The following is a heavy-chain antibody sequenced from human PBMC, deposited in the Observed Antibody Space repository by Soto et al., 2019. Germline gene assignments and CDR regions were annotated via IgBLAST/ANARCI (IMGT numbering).Heavy chain of an antibody. Sequence: SETLSLTCAVSGGSISSGGYSWSWIRQPPGKGLEWIGYIYHSGSTYYNPSLKSRVTISVDRSKNQFSLKLSSVTAADTAVYYCSRVAMGGSTWPFDFWGQGTL. CDR3: SRVAMGGSTWPFDF. CDR2: IYHSGST. D-gene: IGHD6-6*01. CDR1: GGSISSGGYS. V-gene: IGHV4-30-2*01. J-gene: IGHJ4*02.